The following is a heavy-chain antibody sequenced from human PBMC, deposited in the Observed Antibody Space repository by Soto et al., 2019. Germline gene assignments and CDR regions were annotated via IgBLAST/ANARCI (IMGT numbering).Heavy chain of an antibody. Sequence: QVQLVQSGPEVKEPGASVRVSCKASGYTFTENYIHWVRQAPGQGLEWMGWINPKSGDTNYAQKFQGRVTMTRDTSISTAYMELSRLKSDDTAVYYCVRGTAYWGQGTLVTVSS. CDR3: VRGTAY. D-gene: IGHD1-1*01. CDR1: GYTFTENY. CDR2: INPKSGDT. V-gene: IGHV1-2*02. J-gene: IGHJ4*02.